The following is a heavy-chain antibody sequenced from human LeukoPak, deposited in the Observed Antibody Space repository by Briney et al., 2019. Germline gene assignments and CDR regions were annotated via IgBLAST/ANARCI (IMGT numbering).Heavy chain of an antibody. Sequence: PSETLSLTCTVSGGSISTYYWSWIRQSPGKGLEWMGYIFHSGSTTYNPSLSSRLTISVDTSKNQFSLELRSVTAADTAVYYCARQGTGGSYLTGLDVWGQGTTVTVSS. CDR1: GGSISTYY. V-gene: IGHV4-59*08. J-gene: IGHJ6*02. CDR3: ARQGTGGSYLTGLDV. D-gene: IGHD2-8*02. CDR2: IFHSGST.